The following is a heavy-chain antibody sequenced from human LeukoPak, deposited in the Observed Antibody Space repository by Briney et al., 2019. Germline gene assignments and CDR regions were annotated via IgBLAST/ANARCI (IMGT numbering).Heavy chain of an antibody. D-gene: IGHD3-22*01. CDR1: GGTFSSYA. CDR2: IIPIFGTA. V-gene: IGHV1-69*05. J-gene: IGHJ6*03. CDR3: ARGLYYYDSSGRKDYYYMDV. Sequence: SVKVSCKASGGTFSSYAISWVRQAPGQGVEWMGGIIPIFGTANYAQKFQGRVTITTDESTTTAYMELSSLRSEDTAVYYCARGLYYYDSSGRKDYYYMDVWGKGTTVTVSS.